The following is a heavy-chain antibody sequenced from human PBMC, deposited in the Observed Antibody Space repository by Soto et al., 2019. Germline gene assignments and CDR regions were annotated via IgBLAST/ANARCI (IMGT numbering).Heavy chain of an antibody. V-gene: IGHV3-7*05. J-gene: IGHJ4*02. D-gene: IGHD3-22*01. CDR3: ARDPSYYDSSGYYYVFDY. Sequence: GGSLRLSCAASGFTFSSYWMSWVRQAPGKGLEWVANIKQDGSEKYYVDSVKGRFTISRDNAKNSLYLQMNSLRAEDTAVYYCARDPSYYDSSGYYYVFDYWGQGTRVTVSS. CDR1: GFTFSSYW. CDR2: IKQDGSEK.